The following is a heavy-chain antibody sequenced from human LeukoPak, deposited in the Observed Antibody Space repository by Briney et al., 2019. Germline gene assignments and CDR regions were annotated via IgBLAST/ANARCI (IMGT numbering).Heavy chain of an antibody. Sequence: KTSETLSLTCTVSGGSISSSSYYWGWVRQPPGKGLEWIGSIYYSGSTYYNPSLKSRVTISVDTSKNQFSLNLSSVTAADTAVYYCARGVVISYYLYYYMDVWGKGTTVTVSS. CDR1: GGSISSSSYY. D-gene: IGHD3-22*01. CDR3: ARGVVISYYLYYYMDV. CDR2: IYYSGST. J-gene: IGHJ6*03. V-gene: IGHV4-39*01.